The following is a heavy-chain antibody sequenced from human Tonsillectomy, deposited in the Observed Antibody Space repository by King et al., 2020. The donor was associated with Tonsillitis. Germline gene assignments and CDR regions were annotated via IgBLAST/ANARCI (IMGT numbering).Heavy chain of an antibody. CDR1: GYIFTNFG. CDR3: AREVIANWALGY. V-gene: IGHV1-18*04. CDR2: ISVYHGNT. Sequence: QLVQSGAEVKKPGASVKVSCKASGYIFTNFGITWVRQAPGQGLEWMGWISVYHGNTDYAQKLQGRVSMTTDTSTNTAYMELRSLTSDDTAVYFCAREVIANWALGYWGQGTLVTVSS. D-gene: IGHD3-10*01. J-gene: IGHJ4*02.